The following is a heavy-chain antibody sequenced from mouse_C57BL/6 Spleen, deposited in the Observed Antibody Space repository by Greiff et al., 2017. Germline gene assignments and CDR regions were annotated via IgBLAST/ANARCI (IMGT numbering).Heavy chain of an antibody. CDR1: GYTFTSYW. D-gene: IGHD1-1*01. Sequence: QVQLQQPGAELVKPGASVKLSCKASGYTFTSYWMHWVKQRPGRGLEWIGRIDPNSGGTKYNEEFKSKATLTVVKPSSTAYMQLSSLTSEDSAVYYCAREEDCSSPAWFAYWGQGTLVTVSA. CDR3: AREEDCSSPAWFAY. CDR2: IDPNSGGT. V-gene: IGHV1-72*01. J-gene: IGHJ3*01.